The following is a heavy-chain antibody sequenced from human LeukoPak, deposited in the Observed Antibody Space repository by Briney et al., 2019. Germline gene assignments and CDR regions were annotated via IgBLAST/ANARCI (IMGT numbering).Heavy chain of an antibody. CDR2: INHSGST. V-gene: IGHV4-34*01. CDR3: ARGRSDYADAFDI. Sequence: SSETLSLTCAVYGGSFSGYYWSWIRQPPGKGLEWIGEINHSGSTNYNPSLKSRVTISVDTSKNQFSLKLSSVTAADTAVYYCARGRSDYADAFDIWGQGTMVTVSS. J-gene: IGHJ3*02. CDR1: GGSFSGYY. D-gene: IGHD2-2*01.